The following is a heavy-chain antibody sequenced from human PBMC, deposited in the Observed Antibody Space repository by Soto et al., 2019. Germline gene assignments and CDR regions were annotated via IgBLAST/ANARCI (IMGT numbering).Heavy chain of an antibody. J-gene: IGHJ4*02. D-gene: IGHD6-13*01. CDR1: GFTFSSYA. CDR3: ARQQKLGVRLFDF. V-gene: IGHV3-30-3*01. Sequence: QVQLVESGGGVVQPGRSLELSCAASGFTFSSYALHWVRQAPGKGLDWVAVISSDVNYKYYADSVKGRFTISRDNSRDTLYLQMNSLRAEDTAVYYGARQQKLGVRLFDFWGQGTLVTVSS. CDR2: ISSDVNYK.